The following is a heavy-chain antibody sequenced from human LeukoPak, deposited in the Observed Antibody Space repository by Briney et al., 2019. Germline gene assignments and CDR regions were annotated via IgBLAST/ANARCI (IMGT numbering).Heavy chain of an antibody. Sequence: SETLSLTCTVSGGSISSGGYYWGWIRQPPGKGLEWIGSIYYSGSTYCNPSLKSRVTISVDTSKNQFSLKLSSVTAADTAVYYCARGDGQWLARTFFDYWGQGTLVTVSS. CDR3: ARGDGQWLARTFFDY. V-gene: IGHV4-39*01. D-gene: IGHD6-19*01. CDR2: IYYSGST. J-gene: IGHJ4*02. CDR1: GGSISSGGYY.